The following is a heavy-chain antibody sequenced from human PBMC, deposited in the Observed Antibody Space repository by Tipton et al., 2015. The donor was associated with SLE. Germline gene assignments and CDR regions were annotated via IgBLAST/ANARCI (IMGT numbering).Heavy chain of an antibody. CDR1: GDSISSDGWS. CDR3: ARTEQGTGSYYRLVFEI. V-gene: IGHV4-39*07. CDR2: IHYSGST. J-gene: IGHJ4*02. D-gene: IGHD3-10*01. Sequence: TLSLTCAVSGDSISSDGWSWSWIRQPPGKGLEWIGSIHYSGSTYDNPSFKSRVTISVDTSKNQFSLKLSSVTAADTAVYYCARTEQGTGSYYRLVFEIWGQGTLVTVSS.